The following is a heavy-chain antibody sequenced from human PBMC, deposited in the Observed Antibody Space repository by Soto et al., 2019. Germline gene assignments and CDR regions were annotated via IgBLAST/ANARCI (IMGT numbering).Heavy chain of an antibody. CDR1: GYTFTSYD. J-gene: IGHJ3*02. V-gene: IGHV1-8*01. Sequence: ASVKVSCKASGYTFTSYDINWVRQATGQGLEWMGWMNPNSGNTGYAQKFQGRVTMTRNTPISTAYMELSSLRSEDTAVYYCARGFYYYDSSGYVDDAFDIWGQGTMVTVSS. D-gene: IGHD3-22*01. CDR3: ARGFYYYDSSGYVDDAFDI. CDR2: MNPNSGNT.